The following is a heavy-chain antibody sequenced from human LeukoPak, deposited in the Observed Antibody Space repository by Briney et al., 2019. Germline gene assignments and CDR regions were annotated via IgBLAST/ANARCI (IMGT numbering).Heavy chain of an antibody. Sequence: PSETLSLTCTVPGGSISSGGYYWSWIRQHPGKGLEWIGYIYYSGSTYYNPSLKSRVIISVDTSKNQFSLKLRSVTAADTAVYYCARVPGYYGSGSQSNWVDPWGQGTLVTVSS. CDR1: GGSISSGGYY. CDR3: ARVPGYYGSGSQSNWVDP. CDR2: IYYSGST. D-gene: IGHD3-10*01. V-gene: IGHV4-31*03. J-gene: IGHJ5*02.